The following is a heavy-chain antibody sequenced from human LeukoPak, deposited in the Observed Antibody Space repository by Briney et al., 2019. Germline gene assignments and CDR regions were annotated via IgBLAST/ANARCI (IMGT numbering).Heavy chain of an antibody. J-gene: IGHJ4*02. CDR2: INPNSGGT. V-gene: IGHV1-2*02. D-gene: IGHD3-22*01. Sequence: ASVKVSCKASGYTFTGYYMHWVRQAPGQGLEWMGWINPNSGGTNYAQKFQGRVTMTRDTSISTAYMELSRLRSDDTAVYYCARDLGGGVYYYDSSGYPVWGRGTLVTVSS. CDR1: GYTFTGYY. CDR3: ARDLGGGVYYYDSSGYPV.